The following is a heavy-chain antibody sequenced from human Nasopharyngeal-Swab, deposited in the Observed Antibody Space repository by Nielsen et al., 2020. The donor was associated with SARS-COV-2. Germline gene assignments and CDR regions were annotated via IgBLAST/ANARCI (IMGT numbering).Heavy chain of an antibody. J-gene: IGHJ4*02. Sequence: GESLKISCAASGFTFRSYAISWVRQAPGKGLEWVSVISGSDHTTYYADSVKGRFTISRDNAKNTLYLQMNSLRAEDTAVYYCARDYYDSSAYDYWGQGTLVTVSS. CDR2: ISGSDHTT. V-gene: IGHV3-23*01. CDR3: ARDYYDSSAYDY. D-gene: IGHD3-22*01. CDR1: GFTFRSYA.